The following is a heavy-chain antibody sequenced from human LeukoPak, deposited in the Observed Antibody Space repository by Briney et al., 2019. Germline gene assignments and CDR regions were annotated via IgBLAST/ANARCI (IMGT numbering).Heavy chain of an antibody. CDR3: ARDDYGDYVRGPFDY. J-gene: IGHJ4*02. CDR1: GGTFSSYA. D-gene: IGHD4-17*01. Sequence: ASVKVSCKASGGTFSSYAISWVRQAPGQGLEWMGRIIPILGIANYAQKFQGRVTITADKSTSTAYMELSSLRSEDTAVYYCARDDYGDYVRGPFDYWGQGTLVTVSS. CDR2: IIPILGIA. V-gene: IGHV1-69*04.